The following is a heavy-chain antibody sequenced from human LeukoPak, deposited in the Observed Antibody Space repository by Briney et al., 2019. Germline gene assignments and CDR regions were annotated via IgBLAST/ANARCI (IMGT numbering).Heavy chain of an antibody. J-gene: IGHJ3*02. Sequence: SVKVSCKASGGTFSSYAISWVRRAPGQGLEWMGGIIPIFGTANYAQKFQGRVTITTDESTSTAYMELSSLRSEDTAVYYCASKAPSGSYWYDAFDIWGQGTMVTVSS. D-gene: IGHD1-26*01. CDR2: IIPIFGTA. CDR3: ASKAPSGSYWYDAFDI. V-gene: IGHV1-69*05. CDR1: GGTFSSYA.